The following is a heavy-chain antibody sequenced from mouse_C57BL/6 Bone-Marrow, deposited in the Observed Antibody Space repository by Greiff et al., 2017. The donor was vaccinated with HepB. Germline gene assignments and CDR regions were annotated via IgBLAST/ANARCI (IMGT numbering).Heavy chain of an antibody. CDR1: GYTFTSYW. CDR2: IYPGSGST. J-gene: IGHJ2*01. V-gene: IGHV1-55*01. CDR3: ARDTTVVATSFDY. D-gene: IGHD1-1*01. Sequence: QVQLQQPGAELVKPGASVKMSCKASGYTFTSYWITWVKQRPGQGLEWIGDIYPGSGSTNYNEKFKSKATLTVDTSSSTAYMQLSSLTSEDSAVYYCARDTTVVATSFDYWGQGTTLTVSS.